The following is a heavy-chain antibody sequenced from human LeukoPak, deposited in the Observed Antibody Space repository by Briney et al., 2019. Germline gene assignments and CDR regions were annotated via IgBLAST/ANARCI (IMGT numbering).Heavy chain of an antibody. Sequence: PGGSLRLSCQASGFTFTDYALHWVRQAPGKGLEWVAVISYDSTKRYYAHSVKGRFTISRDNSRDTLFLQMDGLKAEDTAVYYCARTYCSGGTCSGADHWGRGTVVTVSS. V-gene: IGHV3-30*04. J-gene: IGHJ5*02. CDR2: ISYDSTKR. CDR1: GFTFTDYA. CDR3: ARTYCSGGTCSGADH. D-gene: IGHD2-15*01.